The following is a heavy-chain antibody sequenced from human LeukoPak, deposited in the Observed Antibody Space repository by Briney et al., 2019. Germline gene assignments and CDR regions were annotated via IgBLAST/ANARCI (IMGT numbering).Heavy chain of an antibody. D-gene: IGHD3-9*01. Sequence: GASVKVSCKASGYTFTGYYMHWVRQAPGQGLEWMGWINPNSGGTNYAQKFQGRVTMTRDTSISTAYMELSRLRSDGTAVYYCARDDILTGEFDYWGQGTLVTVSS. J-gene: IGHJ4*02. CDR2: INPNSGGT. CDR3: ARDDILTGEFDY. CDR1: GYTFTGYY. V-gene: IGHV1-2*02.